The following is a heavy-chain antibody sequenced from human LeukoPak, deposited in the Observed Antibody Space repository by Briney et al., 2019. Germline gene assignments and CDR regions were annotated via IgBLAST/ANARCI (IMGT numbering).Heavy chain of an antibody. CDR1: GFTFSSYW. D-gene: IGHD6-19*01. J-gene: IGHJ4*02. CDR2: INTDGSST. CDR3: ARSRLVAGSDY. Sequence: GGSLRLSCAASGFTFSSYWMHWVRQAPGKGLVWVSRINTDGSSTSYADSVKGRFTISRDNAKNTLYLQMNSLRAEDTAVYYCARSRLVAGSDYWGQGTLVTVSS. V-gene: IGHV3-74*01.